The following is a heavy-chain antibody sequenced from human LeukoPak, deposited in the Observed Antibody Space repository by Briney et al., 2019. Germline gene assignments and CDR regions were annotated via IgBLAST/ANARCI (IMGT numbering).Heavy chain of an antibody. CDR1: GFTVSSNY. CDR3: ARDSGSYLQPTDY. Sequence: PGGSLRLSCAASGFTVSSNYMSWVRQAPGKGLEWVSVIYSGGSTYYADSVKGRFTISRDNSKNTLYLQMNSLRAEDTAVYYCARDSGSYLQPTDYWGQGTLVTVSS. J-gene: IGHJ4*02. V-gene: IGHV3-53*01. D-gene: IGHD1-26*01. CDR2: IYSGGST.